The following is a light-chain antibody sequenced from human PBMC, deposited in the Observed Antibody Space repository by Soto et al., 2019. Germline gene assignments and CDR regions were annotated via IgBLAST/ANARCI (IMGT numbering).Light chain of an antibody. CDR2: GAS. CDR1: QSVSTN. Sequence: EIVMTQSPATLSVSPGERATLSCRASQSVSTNLAWYQQKLGQAPGLLIYGASTRATGIPARFSGSGSGTEFTLTISSLQFEDFAVYYCQHYNNWPPWTFGQGTKVDIK. J-gene: IGKJ1*01. V-gene: IGKV3-15*01. CDR3: QHYNNWPPWT.